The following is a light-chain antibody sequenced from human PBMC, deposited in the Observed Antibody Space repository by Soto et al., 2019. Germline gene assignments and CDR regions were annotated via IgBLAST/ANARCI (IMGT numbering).Light chain of an antibody. Sequence: DIRMTQSPSSLSASVGDRVTITCRASQSISSHLNWYQQKPGKAPKLLIYAASSLQSGVPSRFSGSGSGTEFTLTISSLQPDDFATYYCQHYNSYSEAFGQGTKVDNK. V-gene: IGKV1-39*01. CDR1: QSISSH. CDR2: AAS. J-gene: IGKJ1*01. CDR3: QHYNSYSEA.